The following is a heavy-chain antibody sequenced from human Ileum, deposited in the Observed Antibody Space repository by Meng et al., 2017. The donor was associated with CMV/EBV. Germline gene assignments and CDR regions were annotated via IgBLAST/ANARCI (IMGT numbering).Heavy chain of an antibody. D-gene: IGHD5/OR15-5a*01. Sequence: ASVKVSCKASEYTFTSTFMHWVRQAPGQGREWMGLINPNGDSTWYSRKFQGRVSMNRDTSTTTDYLELSSLRPEDTAVYYCAREQSLHDKSWWFDPWGQGTLVTVSS. CDR1: EYTFTSTF. J-gene: IGHJ5*02. CDR2: INPNGDST. CDR3: AREQSLHDKSWWFDP. V-gene: IGHV1-46*01.